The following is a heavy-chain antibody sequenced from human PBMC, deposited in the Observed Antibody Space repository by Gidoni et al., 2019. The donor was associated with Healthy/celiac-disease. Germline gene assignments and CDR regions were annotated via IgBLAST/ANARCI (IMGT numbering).Heavy chain of an antibody. CDR3: ARSIVVVTQWDY. J-gene: IGHJ4*02. CDR1: GCTFTGDY. D-gene: IGHD3-22*01. CDR2: INPNSGGT. Sequence: QVQLVQSGAEVKKPGASVKVSCKASGCTFTGDYMHWVRQAPGQGLEWMGRINPNSGGTNYAQKFQGRVTMTRDTSISTAYMELSRLRSDDTAVYYCARSIVVVTQWDYWGQGTLVTVSS. V-gene: IGHV1-2*06.